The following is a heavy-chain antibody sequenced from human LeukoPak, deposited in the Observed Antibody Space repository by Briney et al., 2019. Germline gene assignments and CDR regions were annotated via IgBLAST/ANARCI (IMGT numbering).Heavy chain of an antibody. CDR2: IFHNGNI. Sequence: SETLSLTCTVSSGSVSSSNWWSWVRQSPGKGLEWIGEIFHNGNINYNPSLESRVTISVDKSKNEFSLKLRSVTAADTAVYYCAKRTHFFDPWGQGTLVTVSS. J-gene: IGHJ5*02. CDR1: SGSVSSSNW. CDR3: AKRTHFFDP. V-gene: IGHV4-4*02. D-gene: IGHD3-3*02.